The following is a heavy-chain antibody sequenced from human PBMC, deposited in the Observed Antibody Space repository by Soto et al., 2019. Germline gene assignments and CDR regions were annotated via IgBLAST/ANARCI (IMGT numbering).Heavy chain of an antibody. J-gene: IGHJ4*02. V-gene: IGHV3-15*01. D-gene: IGHD5-18*01. Sequence: GGSLRLSCATSGFTFHNVWMGWVRQAPGRGLEWVGHIRSKSDGGTPDYAAAMKGRFNISRDDAKNTVYVQMHSLKTEDTAVYYCTTLHSYGLDYWGQGALVTVSS. CDR1: GFTFHNVW. CDR2: IRSKSDGGTP. CDR3: TTLHSYGLDY.